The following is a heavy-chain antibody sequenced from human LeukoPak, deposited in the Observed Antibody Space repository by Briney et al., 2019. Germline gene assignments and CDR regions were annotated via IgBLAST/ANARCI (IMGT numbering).Heavy chain of an antibody. V-gene: IGHV1-8*03. CDR1: GYAFTSCH. CDR3: ASFEADPPY. D-gene: IGHD6-19*01. J-gene: IGHJ4*02. Sequence: GASVKVSCKASGYAFTSCHVSWMRQAPGQGLEWMGWMNPNSGNTGYAQKFQGRVTITADKSTSTAYMELSSLRSEDTAVYYCASFEADPPYWGQRTLVTVSS. CDR2: MNPNSGNT.